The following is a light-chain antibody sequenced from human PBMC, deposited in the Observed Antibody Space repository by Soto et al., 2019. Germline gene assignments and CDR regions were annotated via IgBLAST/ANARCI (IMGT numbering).Light chain of an antibody. V-gene: IGKV4-1*01. CDR2: WAS. CDR1: QSLLYRSTNNNY. CDR3: HQYYTPQIT. Sequence: DIVLTQFPDSLTLSLGETATIKCKSSQSLLYRSTNNNYLAWYQQKPGQSPKVIMYWASTRASGVPDRFSGSGSGTDFTLTLRNLQPEDVAVSYCHQYYTPQITFGGGTKVEI. J-gene: IGKJ4*01.